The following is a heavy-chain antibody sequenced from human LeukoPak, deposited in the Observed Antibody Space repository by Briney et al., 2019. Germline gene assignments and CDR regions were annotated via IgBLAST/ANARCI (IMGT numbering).Heavy chain of an antibody. V-gene: IGHV4-61*02. CDR3: AREPYSSGWLY. Sequence: SETLSLTCTVSGDSISSGDYYWSWIRQPAGKGLEWIGRISSSGSTNYNPSLKSRVTISVDTSKNQFSLKLSSVTAADTALYYCAREPYSSGWLYWGQGTLVTVSS. J-gene: IGHJ4*02. CDR2: ISSSGST. CDR1: GDSISSGDYY. D-gene: IGHD6-19*01.